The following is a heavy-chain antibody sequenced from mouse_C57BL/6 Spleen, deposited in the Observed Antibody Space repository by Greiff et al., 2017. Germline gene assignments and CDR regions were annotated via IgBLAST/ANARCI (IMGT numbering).Heavy chain of an antibody. J-gene: IGHJ4*01. V-gene: IGHV1-54*01. D-gene: IGHD1-1*01. CDR3: ARYGSRSDAMGY. Sequence: VQLQQSGAELVRPGTSVKVSCKASGYAFTNYLIEWVKQRPGQGLEWIGVINPGSGGTNYNEKFQGKATLTADKSSSTAYMQLSSLTSEDSPVYFCARYGSRSDAMGYWGHGTSVTVSS. CDR1: GYAFTNYL. CDR2: INPGSGGT.